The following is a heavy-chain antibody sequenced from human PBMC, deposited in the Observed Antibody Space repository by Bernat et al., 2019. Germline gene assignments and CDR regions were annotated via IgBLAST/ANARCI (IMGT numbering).Heavy chain of an antibody. CDR2: ISGSGGST. CDR1: GFTFSSYA. CDR3: AKATYSSSWYLEYYYYGMDV. Sequence: EVQLLESGGGLVQPGGSLRLSCAASGFTFSSYAMSWVRQAPGKGLEWVSAISGSGGSTYYADSVKGRFTISRDNSKNTLYLQMNSLRAEDTAVYYCAKATYSSSWYLEYYYYGMDVWGQGTTVTVSS. V-gene: IGHV3-23*01. J-gene: IGHJ6*02. D-gene: IGHD6-13*01.